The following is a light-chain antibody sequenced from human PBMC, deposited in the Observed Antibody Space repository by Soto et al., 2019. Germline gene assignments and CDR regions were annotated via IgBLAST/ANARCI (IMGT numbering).Light chain of an antibody. V-gene: IGLV2-14*01. CDR3: SSFTSTSTLVV. J-gene: IGLJ2*01. CDR1: SSDVGDYDF. Sequence: QSVLTQPASVSGSPEQSITISCTGSSSDVGDYDFVSWYQQHPGKAPKLIIYEVSDRPSGVSNRFSGSKSGNTASLTISGLQAEDDAHYYCSSFTSTSTLVVFGGGTKLTVL. CDR2: EVS.